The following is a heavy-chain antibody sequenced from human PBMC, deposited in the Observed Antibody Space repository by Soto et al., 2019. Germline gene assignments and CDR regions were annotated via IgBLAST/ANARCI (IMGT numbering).Heavy chain of an antibody. V-gene: IGHV3-23*01. D-gene: IGHD2-21*02. CDR2: TSFSGGRT. CDR1: GFIFSNYA. CDR3: AKDSRAFCGGDCSKDY. Sequence: LRLSCAASGFIFSNYAMTWVRQGPGRGLEWVSTTSFSGGRTYYADSVKGRFTISRDNSNNTLFLQMSSLRAEDTAIYYCAKDSRAFCGGDCSKDYWGQGTLVTVSS. J-gene: IGHJ4*02.